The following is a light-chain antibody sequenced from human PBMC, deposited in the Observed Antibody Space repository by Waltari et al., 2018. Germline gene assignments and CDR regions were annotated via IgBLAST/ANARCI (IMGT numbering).Light chain of an antibody. CDR2: DVS. J-gene: IGLJ1*01. CDR3: SSYRSSSPYV. V-gene: IGLV2-14*03. Sequence: QSALTQSASVSGSPGQSITISCTGTSSDVGGYNYVSWYQQYPGKAPKLMIYDVSYRPAVVSNRFSGSKSGNTASLTISGLQAEDEADYYCSSYRSSSPYVFGTGTKVTVL. CDR1: SSDVGGYNY.